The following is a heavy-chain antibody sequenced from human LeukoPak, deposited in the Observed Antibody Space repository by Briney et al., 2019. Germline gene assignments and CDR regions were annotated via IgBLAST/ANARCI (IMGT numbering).Heavy chain of an antibody. J-gene: IGHJ4*02. Sequence: RASVKVSCKASGYTFTGYCMHWVRQAPGQGLEWMGWINPNSGGTNYAQKFQGRVTMTRDTSISTAYMELSRLRSDDTAVYYCARGNRYCSSTSCLLFDYWGQGTLVTVSS. CDR2: INPNSGGT. CDR1: GYTFTGYC. CDR3: ARGNRYCSSTSCLLFDY. D-gene: IGHD2-2*01. V-gene: IGHV1-2*02.